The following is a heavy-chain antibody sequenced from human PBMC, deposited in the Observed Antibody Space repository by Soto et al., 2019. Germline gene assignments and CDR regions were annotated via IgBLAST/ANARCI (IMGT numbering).Heavy chain of an antibody. J-gene: IGHJ4*02. D-gene: IGHD4-17*01. Sequence: SETLSLTCSVSGGSVSNKTYYWSWIRQPPGKRLEWIGYVYYSGTTNYNPSLKSRVTISVDLSKNKFSLRLSSVTTADTALYYCARTTAVPNTLRSRYFFDYWGQGTLVTVSS. CDR2: VYYSGTT. V-gene: IGHV4-61*01. CDR1: GGSVSNKTYY. CDR3: ARTTAVPNTLRSRYFFDY.